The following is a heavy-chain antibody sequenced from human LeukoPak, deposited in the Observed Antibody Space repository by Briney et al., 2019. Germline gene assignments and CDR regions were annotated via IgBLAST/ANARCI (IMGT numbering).Heavy chain of an antibody. CDR1: GYTFTSYY. D-gene: IGHD3-10*01. CDR3: AKDSTGFLTYYYGSGSYYALDY. CDR2: IRYDGSNK. V-gene: IGHV3-30*02. Sequence: SCKASGYTFTSYYMHWVRQAPGKGLEWVAFIRYDGSNKYYADSVKGRFTISRDNSKNTLYLQMNSLRAEDTAVYYCAKDSTGFLTYYYGSGSYYALDYWGQGTLVTVSS. J-gene: IGHJ4*02.